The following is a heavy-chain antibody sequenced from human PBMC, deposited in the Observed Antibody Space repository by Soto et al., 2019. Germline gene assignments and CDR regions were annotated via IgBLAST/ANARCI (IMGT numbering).Heavy chain of an antibody. J-gene: IGHJ4*02. CDR2: IFPGDSDT. V-gene: IGHV5-51*01. D-gene: IGHD3-3*01. CDR3: ARHLIFDKGWPRFFDY. CDR1: GYSFTNYW. Sequence: GESLKISCKGSGYSFTNYWIGWVRQKPGKGLEWMGTIFPGDSDTRYSPSFQGQVTISADRSSSTAYLQWSSLKASDTAMYYCARHLIFDKGWPRFFDYYGQGTLVTVSS.